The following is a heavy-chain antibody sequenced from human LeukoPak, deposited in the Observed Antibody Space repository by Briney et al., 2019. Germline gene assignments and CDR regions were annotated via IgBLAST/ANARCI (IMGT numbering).Heavy chain of an antibody. V-gene: IGHV3-53*01. Sequence: GGSLRLSCAASGFTVSKNYMSWVRQAPGKGLDWVSVIYSIGTTYYADSVKGRFTISRDNSKNTVYLQMNSLRAEDTAVYYCAKVGSRLGAFDVWGQGTMVTVSS. CDR1: GFTVSKNY. J-gene: IGHJ3*01. D-gene: IGHD3-16*01. CDR2: IYSIGTT. CDR3: AKVGSRLGAFDV.